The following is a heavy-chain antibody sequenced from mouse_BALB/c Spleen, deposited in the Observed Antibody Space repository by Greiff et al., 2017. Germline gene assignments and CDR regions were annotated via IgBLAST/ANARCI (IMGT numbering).Heavy chain of an antibody. V-gene: IGHV1-82*01. D-gene: IGHD2-1*01. CDR2: IYPGDGDT. CDR1: GYAFSSSW. Sequence: QVQLKQSGPELVKPGASVKISCKASGYAFSSSWMNWVKQRPGQGLEWIGRIYPGDGDTNYNGKFKGKATLTADKSSSTAYMQLSSLTSVDSAVYFCARGDGKKAWFAYWGQGTLVTVSA. CDR3: ARGDGKKAWFAY. J-gene: IGHJ3*01.